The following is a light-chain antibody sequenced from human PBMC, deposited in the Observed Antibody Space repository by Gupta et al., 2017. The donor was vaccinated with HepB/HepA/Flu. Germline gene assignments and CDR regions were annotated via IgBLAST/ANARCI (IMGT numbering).Light chain of an antibody. CDR2: INK. Sequence: SVLLHPPSAAATPAPRVTISCSGTSSNIGTNTGNWYQQFPGSAPRLHIYINKQRPTGVSDRFSGSKSGTSASLAIRRVQSEDEAIYCCSLWDTSLHVVFGGGTHLTVL. CDR3: SLWDTSLHVV. J-gene: IGLJ2*01. V-gene: IGLV1-44*01. CDR1: SSNIGTNT.